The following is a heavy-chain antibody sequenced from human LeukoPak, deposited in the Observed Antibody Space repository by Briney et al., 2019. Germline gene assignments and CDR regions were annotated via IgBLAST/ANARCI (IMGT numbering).Heavy chain of an antibody. D-gene: IGHD4-11*01. Sequence: TSETLSLTCTVSGGSISSGDYYWSWIRQPPGKGLEWIGYIYYSGSTYYNPSPNSRVTISVDTYKNQLSLKLSSVTAADTAVYYCARGPYSNYGQFDYWGQGTLVTVSS. CDR2: IYYSGST. V-gene: IGHV4-30-4*08. J-gene: IGHJ4*02. CDR1: GGSISSGDYY. CDR3: ARGPYSNYGQFDY.